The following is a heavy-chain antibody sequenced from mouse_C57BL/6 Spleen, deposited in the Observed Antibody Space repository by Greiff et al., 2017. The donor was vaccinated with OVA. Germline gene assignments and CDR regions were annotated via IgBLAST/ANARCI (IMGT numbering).Heavy chain of an antibody. D-gene: IGHD4-1*01. Sequence: DVQLQESGGGLVQPGGSLKLSCAASGFTFSDYYMYWVRQTPEKRLEWVAYISNGGGSTYYPDTVKGRFTISRDSAKNTLYLQMSRLKSEDTAMYYCARRGDWGFAYWGQGTLVTVSA. CDR3: ARRGDWGFAY. CDR1: GFTFSDYY. J-gene: IGHJ3*01. CDR2: ISNGGGST. V-gene: IGHV5-12*01.